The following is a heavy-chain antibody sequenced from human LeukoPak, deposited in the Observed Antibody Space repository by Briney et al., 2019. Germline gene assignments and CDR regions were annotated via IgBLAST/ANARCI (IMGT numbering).Heavy chain of an antibody. CDR2: ISGSGGST. V-gene: IGHV3-23*01. J-gene: IGHJ4*02. CDR3: AKDLPPGIAAAGAFDY. CDR1: GLTFSSYA. D-gene: IGHD6-13*01. Sequence: GGSLRLSCAASGLTFSSYAMSWVRQAPGKGLEWVSAISGSGGSTYYADSVKGRFTISRDNSKNTLYLQMNSLRAEDTAVYYCAKDLPPGIAAAGAFDYWGQGTLVTVSS.